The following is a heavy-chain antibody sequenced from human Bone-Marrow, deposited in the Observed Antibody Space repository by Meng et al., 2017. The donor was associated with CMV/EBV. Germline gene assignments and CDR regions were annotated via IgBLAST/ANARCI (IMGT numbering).Heavy chain of an antibody. D-gene: IGHD4-17*01. J-gene: IGHJ6*02. CDR2: IWYDGSNK. CDR1: GFTFKSYG. CDR3: ARVPPLRRRHPPNLRDYGMDV. V-gene: IGHV3-33*01. Sequence: GESLKISCAASGFTFKSYGMHWVRQAPGKGLEWVAVIWYDGSNKYYADSVKGRFTISRDNSKNTLYLQMNSLRAEDTAVYYCARVPPLRRRHPPNLRDYGMDVWGQGTTVTVSS.